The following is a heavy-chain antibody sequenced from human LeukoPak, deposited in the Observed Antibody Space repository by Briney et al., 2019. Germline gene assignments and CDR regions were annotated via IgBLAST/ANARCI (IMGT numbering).Heavy chain of an antibody. D-gene: IGHD3-22*01. Sequence: GGSLRLSCAASGFTFDDYAMHWVRQAPGKGLEWVSGISWNSGSIGYAGSVKGRFTISRDNAKSTLNLQMNSLRAEDTAVYYCARGLGQYYDTSDNWFDPWGQGTLVTVSS. CDR3: ARGLGQYYDTSDNWFDP. CDR2: ISWNSGSI. CDR1: GFTFDDYA. J-gene: IGHJ5*02. V-gene: IGHV3-9*01.